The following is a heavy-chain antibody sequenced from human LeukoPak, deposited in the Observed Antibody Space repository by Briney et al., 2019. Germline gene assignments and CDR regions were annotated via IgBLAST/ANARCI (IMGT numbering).Heavy chain of an antibody. J-gene: IGHJ6*04. Sequence: GCLRPSCAASGFTFSSYSMNWVRQAPGEGLEWVSSISSSSSYIYYADSVKGRFTISRDNAKNSLYMQMNSLRAEDTAVYYYARVREYCSSTSCYDDYYYGMDVWGKGTTVTVSS. V-gene: IGHV3-21*01. CDR2: ISSSSSYI. CDR3: ARVREYCSSTSCYDDYYYGMDV. CDR1: GFTFSSYS. D-gene: IGHD2-2*01.